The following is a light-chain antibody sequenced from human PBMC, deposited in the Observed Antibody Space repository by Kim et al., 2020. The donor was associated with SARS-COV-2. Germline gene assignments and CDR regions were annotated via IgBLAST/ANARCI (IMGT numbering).Light chain of an antibody. J-gene: IGKJ2*01. V-gene: IGKV1-39*01. CDR2: ASS. CDR3: QQTYSASFT. CDR1: QNITNY. Sequence: SASIGDTVSLTCRASQNITNYLNWYQQKPGNPPKILIYASSTLRRGVPSRVRGSGSGADFTLTISSLQPEDFATYHCQQTYSASFTFGQGTKLEI.